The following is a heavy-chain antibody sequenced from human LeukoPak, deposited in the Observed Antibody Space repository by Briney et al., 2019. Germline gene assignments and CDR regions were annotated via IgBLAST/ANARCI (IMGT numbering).Heavy chain of an antibody. J-gene: IGHJ4*02. CDR3: VRHETYSGSCLDY. CDR1: GGSISSSTYY. CDR2: IYYSGST. D-gene: IGHD1-26*01. V-gene: IGHV4-39*01. Sequence: SETLSLTCTVSGGSISSSTYYWGWVRQPPRKWLERIGSIYYSGSTYYNPSLKSRVTISADTSKTQISLKLTSVTAADTAVYYCVRHETYSGSCLDYWGQGALVTVSS.